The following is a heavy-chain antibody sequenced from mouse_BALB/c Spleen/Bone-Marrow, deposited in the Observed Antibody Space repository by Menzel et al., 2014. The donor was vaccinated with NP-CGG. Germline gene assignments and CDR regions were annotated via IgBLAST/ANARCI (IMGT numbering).Heavy chain of an antibody. CDR1: GYTFTDYV. CDR2: IYPGSGST. Sequence: SGPELVKPGASVKMSCKASGYTFTDYVISWVKQRTGQGLEWIGEIYPGSGSTYYNEKFKGKATLTAGKSSNTAYMQLSSLTSEDSAVYFCARYYDYDWYFDVWGAGTTVTISS. D-gene: IGHD2-4*01. CDR3: ARYYDYDWYFDV. V-gene: IGHV1-77*01. J-gene: IGHJ1*01.